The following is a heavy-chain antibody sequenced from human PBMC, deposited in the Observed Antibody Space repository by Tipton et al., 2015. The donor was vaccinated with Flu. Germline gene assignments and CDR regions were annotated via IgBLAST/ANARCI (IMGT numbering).Heavy chain of an antibody. CDR2: IFHSGTT. J-gene: IGHJ5*02. CDR1: GYSIRSAYY. D-gene: IGHD6-6*01. CDR3: ARLSGPGRRTAARDWFDP. Sequence: TLSLTCSVSGYSIRSAYYWGWVRRPPGKGLEWIGTIFHSGTTYYNPSLKSRVTISVDTSKNQFSLKLSSVTAADTAVYYCARLSGPGRRTAARDWFDPWGQGTLVTVSS. V-gene: IGHV4-38-2*01.